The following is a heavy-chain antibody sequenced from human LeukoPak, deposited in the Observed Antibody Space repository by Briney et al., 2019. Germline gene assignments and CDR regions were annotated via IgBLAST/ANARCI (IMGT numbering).Heavy chain of an antibody. CDR2: ISSSSSYI. D-gene: IGHD3-22*01. Sequence: GGSLRLSCAASGFTFSSFAMSWVRQAPGKGLEWVSSISSSSSYIYYADSVKGRFTISRDNAKNSLYLQMNSLRAEDTAVYYCARDGKDYYDSSGYLQNPNFDYWGQGTLVTVSS. V-gene: IGHV3-21*01. CDR1: GFTFSSFA. J-gene: IGHJ4*02. CDR3: ARDGKDYYDSSGYLQNPNFDY.